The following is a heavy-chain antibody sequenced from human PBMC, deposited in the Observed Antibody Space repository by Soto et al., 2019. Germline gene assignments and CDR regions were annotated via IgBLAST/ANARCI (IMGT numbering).Heavy chain of an antibody. J-gene: IGHJ4*02. V-gene: IGHV4-39*01. CDR3: ARALRITTLFDY. CDR1: GGSITSSSYY. D-gene: IGHD3-10*01. Sequence: SETLALTCTVSGGSITSSSYYWGWIRQPPGKGLEWIGSIYYSGSTYYNPSLKSRVTISADTSMNEFSLRLSSVTAADTAVYYCARALRITTLFDYWGQGTLVTVSS. CDR2: IYYSGST.